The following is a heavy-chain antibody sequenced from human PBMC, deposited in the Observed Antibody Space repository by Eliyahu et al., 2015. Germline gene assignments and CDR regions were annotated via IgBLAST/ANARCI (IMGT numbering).Heavy chain of an antibody. CDR1: GFTFTNAW. J-gene: IGHJ4*02. Sequence: EVHLVESGGGLVKPGGSLXLSCAASGFTFTNAWMSWVRQAPGKGLEWVGQIKSKTDGGTTDHAAPVKGRFTISRDDSKNTLYLQMNSLKTEDTAVYYCTTVKILHWWVVDYWGQGALVTVSS. CDR2: IKSKTDGGTT. CDR3: TTVKILHWWVVDY. V-gene: IGHV3-15*01. D-gene: IGHD2-8*02.